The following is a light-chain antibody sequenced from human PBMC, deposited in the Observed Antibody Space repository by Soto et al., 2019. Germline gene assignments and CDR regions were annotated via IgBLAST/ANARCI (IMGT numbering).Light chain of an antibody. Sequence: EIVLPQSPATLSSSPGEIATLSCRASQSIDTYLAWYQQKPGQAPRLLIYDASDRATGIPARFSGSGSGTAFTLSITGLEPEDFALYYCQQRYNWPLTYGGGTKVDIE. CDR1: QSIDTY. J-gene: IGKJ4*01. CDR3: QQRYNWPLT. CDR2: DAS. V-gene: IGKV3-11*01.